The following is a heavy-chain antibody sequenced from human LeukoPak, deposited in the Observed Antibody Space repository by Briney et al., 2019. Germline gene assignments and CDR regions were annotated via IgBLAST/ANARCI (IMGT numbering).Heavy chain of an antibody. V-gene: IGHV3-23*01. CDR1: GFAFSSYA. Sequence: GGSLRLSCAASGFAFSSYAMSWVRQAPEKGLEWVSAISGSGGSTYYADSVKGRFTISRDNSKNTLYLQMNSLRAEDTAVYYCAKSKGQGYCTNGACYGGFDYWGQGTLVTVSS. J-gene: IGHJ4*02. D-gene: IGHD2-8*01. CDR3: AKSKGQGYCTNGACYGGFDY. CDR2: ISGSGGST.